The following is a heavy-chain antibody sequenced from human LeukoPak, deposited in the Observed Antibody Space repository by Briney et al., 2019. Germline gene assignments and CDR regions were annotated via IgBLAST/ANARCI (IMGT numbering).Heavy chain of an antibody. Sequence: GGSLRLSCAASGFTFSSYLMHWVRQAPGKGLVWVSRINSDGSSTSYADSVKGRFTISRDNAKNTLYLQMNRLRAEDTAVYYCAREPMVRGPIGDYWGQGTLVTVSS. D-gene: IGHD3-10*01. CDR2: INSDGSST. CDR3: AREPMVRGPIGDY. CDR1: GFTFSSYL. V-gene: IGHV3-74*01. J-gene: IGHJ4*02.